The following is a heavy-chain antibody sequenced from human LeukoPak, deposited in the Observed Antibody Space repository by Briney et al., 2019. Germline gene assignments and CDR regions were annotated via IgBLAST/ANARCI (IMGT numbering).Heavy chain of an antibody. CDR3: ARSQVYYMDV. CDR1: RGSISSSSYY. J-gene: IGHJ6*03. CDR2: IYYSGST. V-gene: IGHV4-39*01. Sequence: SETLSLTCTVSRGSISSSSYYWGWIRQPPGKGLEWIGSIYYSGSTYYNPSLKSRVTISVDTSKNQFSLKLSSVTAADTAVYYCARSQVYYMDVWGKGTTVTVSS.